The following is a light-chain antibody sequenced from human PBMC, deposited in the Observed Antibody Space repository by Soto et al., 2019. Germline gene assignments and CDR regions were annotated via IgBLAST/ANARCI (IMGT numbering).Light chain of an antibody. J-gene: IGLJ2*01. V-gene: IGLV1-40*01. Sequence: QSVLTQPPSVSGAPGQRVTISCTGSSSNLGSGFDVQWYQQLPGTAPKLLIYYNDNRPSGGVTDRFSASKSGTSASLAISGLRSEDEADYYCAAWDDSLNGPLFGGGTKLTVL. CDR2: YND. CDR3: AAWDDSLNGPL. CDR1: SSNLGSGFD.